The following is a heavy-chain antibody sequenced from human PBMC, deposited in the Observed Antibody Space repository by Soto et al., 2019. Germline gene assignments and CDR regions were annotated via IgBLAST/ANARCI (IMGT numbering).Heavy chain of an antibody. CDR3: ARTDDILTGTLDY. CDR1: GGSISSGGYY. Sequence: PSETLSLTCTVSGGSISSGGYYWSWIRQHPGKGLEWIGYIYYSGSTYYNPSLKSRVTISVDTSKNQFSLKLSSVTAADTAVYYCARTDDILTGTLDYWGQGTLVTVSS. CDR2: IYYSGST. D-gene: IGHD3-9*01. V-gene: IGHV4-31*03. J-gene: IGHJ4*02.